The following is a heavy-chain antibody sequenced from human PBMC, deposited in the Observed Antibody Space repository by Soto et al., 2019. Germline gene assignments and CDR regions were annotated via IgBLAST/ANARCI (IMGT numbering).Heavy chain of an antibody. CDR3: ARVGMATTKTPFDY. Sequence: NPSETLSLTCTVSGGSVSSGSYYWSWIRQPPGKGLEWIGYIYYSGSTNYNPSLKSRVTISVDTSKNQFSLKLSSVTAADTAVYYCARVGMATTKTPFDYWGQGTLVTVSS. J-gene: IGHJ4*02. D-gene: IGHD5-12*01. CDR1: GGSVSSGSYY. V-gene: IGHV4-61*01. CDR2: IYYSGST.